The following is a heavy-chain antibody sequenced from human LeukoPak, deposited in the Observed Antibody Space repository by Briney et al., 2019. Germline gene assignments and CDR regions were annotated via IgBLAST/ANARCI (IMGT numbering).Heavy chain of an antibody. D-gene: IGHD5-18*01. CDR3: ARDSPERGYSYGPLDNYFDY. Sequence: PGGSLRLSCAASGFTVSSNYMSWVRQAPGKGLEWVSVIYSGGSTYYADSVKGRFTISRDNSKNTLYLQMNSLRAEDTAVYYCARDSPERGYSYGPLDNYFDYWGQGTLVTVSS. CDR2: IYSGGST. J-gene: IGHJ4*02. V-gene: IGHV3-53*01. CDR1: GFTVSSNY.